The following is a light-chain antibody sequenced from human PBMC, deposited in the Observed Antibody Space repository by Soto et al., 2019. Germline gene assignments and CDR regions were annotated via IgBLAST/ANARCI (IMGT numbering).Light chain of an antibody. Sequence: QSALTQPASVSGSPGQSIAISCTGTSSDVGGYNYVSWYQQHPGKATKLMVYDVSNRPSGVSNRFSGSKSGNTASLTISGLQAEDEADYYCSSYTSSSTYVFATWTKVTVL. CDR3: SSYTSSSTYV. CDR2: DVS. V-gene: IGLV2-14*01. J-gene: IGLJ1*01. CDR1: SSDVGGYNY.